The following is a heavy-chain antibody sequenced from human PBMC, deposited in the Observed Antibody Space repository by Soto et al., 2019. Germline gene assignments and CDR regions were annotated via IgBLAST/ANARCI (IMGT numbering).Heavy chain of an antibody. Sequence: PSETLSLSCAVSGYSISSGYYWGWIRQPPGKGLEWIGSIYHSGSTYSNPSLKSRVTISVDTSKNQFSLKLSSVTAADTAVYYCARAVTIFWRVAFDIWRQGTMVTVSS. J-gene: IGHJ3*02. CDR3: ARAVTIFWRVAFDI. CDR2: IYHSGST. V-gene: IGHV4-38-2*01. CDR1: GYSISSGYY. D-gene: IGHD3-9*01.